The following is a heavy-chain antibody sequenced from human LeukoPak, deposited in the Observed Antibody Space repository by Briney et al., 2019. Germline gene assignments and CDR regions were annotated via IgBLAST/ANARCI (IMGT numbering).Heavy chain of an antibody. Sequence: ASVKVSCKASGYTFTSYGISWVRQAPGQGLEWMGIINPSGGSTSYAQKFQGRVTMTRDTSTSTVYMELSSLRSEDTAVYYCARGQRKAFDIRGQGTMVTVSS. CDR3: ARGQRKAFDI. CDR2: INPSGGST. J-gene: IGHJ3*02. D-gene: IGHD1-14*01. V-gene: IGHV1-46*01. CDR1: GYTFTSYG.